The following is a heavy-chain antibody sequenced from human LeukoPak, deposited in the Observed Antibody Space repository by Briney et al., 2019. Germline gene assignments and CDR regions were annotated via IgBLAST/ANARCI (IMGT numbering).Heavy chain of an antibody. J-gene: IGHJ4*02. CDR1: GFTFSSYG. CDR3: AKDWTTVTTFVNY. CDR2: IRYDGSNK. V-gene: IGHV3-30*02. D-gene: IGHD4-17*01. Sequence: GGSLRLSCAASGFTFSSYGMHWVRQAPGKGLEWVAFIRYDGSNKYYADSVKGRFTISRDNSKNTLYLQMNSLRAEDTAVYYCAKDWTTVTTFVNYWGQGTLVTVSS.